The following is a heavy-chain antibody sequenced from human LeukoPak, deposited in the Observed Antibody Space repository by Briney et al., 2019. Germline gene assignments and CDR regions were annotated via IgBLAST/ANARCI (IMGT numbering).Heavy chain of an antibody. Sequence: PGGSLRLSCAASGFTFSSYSMNWVRQAPGKGLEWVSSISSSSSYIYYADPVKGRFTISRDNAKNSLYLQMNSLRAEDTAVYYCARDRARAFDYWGQGTLVTVSS. J-gene: IGHJ4*02. CDR3: ARDRARAFDY. CDR1: GFTFSSYS. V-gene: IGHV3-21*01. D-gene: IGHD5-12*01. CDR2: ISSSSSYI.